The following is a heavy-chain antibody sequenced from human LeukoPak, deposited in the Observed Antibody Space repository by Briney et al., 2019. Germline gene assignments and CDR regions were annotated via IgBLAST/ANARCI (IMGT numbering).Heavy chain of an antibody. Sequence: GASVKVSCKASGFPFTSYAIHWVRQAPGQRLEWMGWVNADNSNTKYSQEFQGRVTMTRNTSISTAYMELSSLRSEDTAVYYCARSDYYYMDVWGKGTTVTISS. CDR2: VNADNSNT. CDR3: ARSDYYYMDV. V-gene: IGHV1-3*03. J-gene: IGHJ6*03. CDR1: GFPFTSYA.